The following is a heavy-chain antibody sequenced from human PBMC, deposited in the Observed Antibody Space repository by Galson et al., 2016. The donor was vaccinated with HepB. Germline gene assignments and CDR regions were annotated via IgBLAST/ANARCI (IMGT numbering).Heavy chain of an antibody. CDR3: ARGGFDVAARPVSHWFDP. J-gene: IGHJ5*02. CDR2: MNPKSGNT. V-gene: IGHV1-8*02. D-gene: IGHD6-6*01. Sequence: SVKVSCKASGYTFSSYDINWVRQAPGQGLEWMGWMNPKSGNTGYAQKFQGRVTMTRNTSLGTAYMELSSLTSDDTAMYYCARGGFDVAARPVSHWFDPWGQGTLVTV. CDR1: GYTFSSYD.